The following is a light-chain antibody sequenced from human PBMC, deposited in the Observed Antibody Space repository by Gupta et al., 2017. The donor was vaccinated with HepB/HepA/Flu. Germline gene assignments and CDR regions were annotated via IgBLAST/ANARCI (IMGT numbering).Light chain of an antibody. V-gene: IGKV3-15*01. CDR1: QTVLSN. CDR3: QQNKNCPTWT. CDR2: RAS. Sequence: EIVMPQSPYTLSVSPGERATHSCRASQTVLSNLAWYQHKPGQAPRLLIYRASNRATGIPDRFSGSGGGKELDITISSRQWEDFAVYYCQQNKNCPTWTFGQGTKVEIK. J-gene: IGKJ1*01.